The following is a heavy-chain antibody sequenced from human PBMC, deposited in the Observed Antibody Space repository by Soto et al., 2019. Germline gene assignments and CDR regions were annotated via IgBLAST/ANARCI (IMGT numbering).Heavy chain of an antibody. J-gene: IGHJ4*02. CDR3: ARDSSHDDIKTIDY. Sequence: GASVKVSCKASGYTFTSYGISWVRQAPGQGLEWMGWISAYNGNTNYAQKLQGRVTMTTDTSTSTAYMELRSLRSDDTAVYYCARDSSHDDIKTIDYWGQGTLVTVSS. D-gene: IGHD1-1*01. V-gene: IGHV1-18*01. CDR1: GYTFTSYG. CDR2: ISAYNGNT.